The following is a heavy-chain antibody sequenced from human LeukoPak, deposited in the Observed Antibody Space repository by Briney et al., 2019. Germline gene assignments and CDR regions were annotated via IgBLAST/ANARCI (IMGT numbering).Heavy chain of an antibody. V-gene: IGHV1-2*02. Sequence: GASVKVSCKASGYTFTGYYMHWVRQAPGQGLEWMGWINPNSGGTNYARKFQGRVTMTRDTSISTAYMELSRLRSDDTAVYYCARNHLIGVVVTDYWGQGTLVTVSS. CDR3: ARNHLIGVVVTDY. J-gene: IGHJ4*02. CDR1: GYTFTGYY. D-gene: IGHD2-21*02. CDR2: INPNSGGT.